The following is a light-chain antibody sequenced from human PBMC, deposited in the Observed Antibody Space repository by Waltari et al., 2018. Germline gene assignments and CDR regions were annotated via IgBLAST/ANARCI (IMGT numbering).Light chain of an antibody. J-gene: IGKJ4*01. CDR3: QQYYSAVT. V-gene: IGKV4-1*01. CDR1: QNTLHTTTSLNS. CDR2: WAS. Sequence: DIVMTQSPDSLAVSLAERSTINCKSSQNTLHTTTSLNSVAWYQQKPGQPPKLLIYWASIRQFGVPARFSGGGSGTDFTLTIASLQAEDVAIYYCQQYYSAVTFGGGTKVEIK.